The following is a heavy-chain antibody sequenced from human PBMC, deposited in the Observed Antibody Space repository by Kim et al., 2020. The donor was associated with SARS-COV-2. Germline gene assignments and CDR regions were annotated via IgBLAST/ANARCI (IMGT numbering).Heavy chain of an antibody. Sequence: SETLSLTCTVSGGSISSGGYYWSWIRQHPGKGLEWIGYIYYSGSTYYNPSLKSRVTISVDTSKNQFSLKLSSVTAADTAVYYCARGRCSGGSCYKKDACVIWGQGTMVTVSS. V-gene: IGHV4-31*03. D-gene: IGHD2-15*01. CDR3: ARGRCSGGSCYKKDACVI. CDR1: GGSISSGGYY. J-gene: IGHJ3*02. CDR2: IYYSGST.